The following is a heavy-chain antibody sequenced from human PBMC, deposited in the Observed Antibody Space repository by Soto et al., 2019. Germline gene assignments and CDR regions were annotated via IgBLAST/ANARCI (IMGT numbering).Heavy chain of an antibody. D-gene: IGHD1-1*01. V-gene: IGHV4-34*01. CDR1: GGFVSSGSYY. CDR2: MSHSGGT. CDR3: ARVERGTVTTVVDAFDI. Sequence: QVQLQQWGAGLLKPSETLSLTCAVYGGFVSSGSYYWSWIRQPPGKGLEWIGEMSHSGGTHFNPSLKSRVTISVDTSKNQFSLNLYCVTAADTALYYCARVERGTVTTVVDAFDIWGPGTMVTVSS. J-gene: IGHJ3*02.